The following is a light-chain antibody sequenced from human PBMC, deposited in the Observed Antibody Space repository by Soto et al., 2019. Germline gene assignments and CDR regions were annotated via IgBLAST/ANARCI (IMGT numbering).Light chain of an antibody. CDR1: QSVSSSY. J-gene: IGKJ1*01. CDR3: QQYGSSPGT. Sequence: EIVLTQSPGTLSLSPGERATLSCRASQSVSSSYLAWYQQKPGQAPRLLIYGASSRATGIPDRFSGSGSGTDFALTISRLEPEDFEVYYCQQYGSSPGTFGQGTKGEI. CDR2: GAS. V-gene: IGKV3-20*01.